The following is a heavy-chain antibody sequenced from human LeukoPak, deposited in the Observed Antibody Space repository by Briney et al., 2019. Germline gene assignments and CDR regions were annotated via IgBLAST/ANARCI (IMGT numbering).Heavy chain of an antibody. Sequence: SETLSLPCIVSGDSLSGYNWSWIRQPAGKGPEWIGRIYSTGSTNYNPSLKSRVTMSVDRSKNQFSLRMNSMTAADTAVYFCVRDLGSFDAWGQGALVLVSS. CDR3: VRDLGSFDA. V-gene: IGHV4-4*07. CDR2: IYSTGST. D-gene: IGHD6-19*01. J-gene: IGHJ5*02. CDR1: GDSLSGYN.